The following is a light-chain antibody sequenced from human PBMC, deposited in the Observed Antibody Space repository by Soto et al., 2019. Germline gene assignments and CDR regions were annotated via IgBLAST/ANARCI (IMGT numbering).Light chain of an antibody. V-gene: IGLV2-14*03. CDR1: SSDVGGYNF. J-gene: IGLJ1*01. Sequence: QSVLTQPASVSGSPGQSITTSCTGTSSDVGGYNFVSWYQQHPGKAPKLMIFEVTSRPSGVSNRFSGSKSGNTASLTISGLQPEDEAHYYCSSYTTSTTLVFGTGTKLTVL. CDR2: EVT. CDR3: SSYTTSTTLV.